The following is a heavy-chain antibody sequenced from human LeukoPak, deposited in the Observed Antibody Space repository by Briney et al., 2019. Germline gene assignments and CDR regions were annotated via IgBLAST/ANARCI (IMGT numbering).Heavy chain of an antibody. CDR2: ISGSGGST. D-gene: IGHD3-10*01. CDR1: GFTFSSYA. CDR3: AKCVAGPYYYYYGMDV. J-gene: IGHJ6*04. Sequence: GGSLRLSCAASGFTFSSYAMSWVRQAPGKGLEWVSAISGSGGSTYYADAVKGRFTISRDNSKTTLYLQMTSLRAEDTAVYYCAKCVAGPYYYYYGMDVWGKGTTVTVSS. V-gene: IGHV3-23*01.